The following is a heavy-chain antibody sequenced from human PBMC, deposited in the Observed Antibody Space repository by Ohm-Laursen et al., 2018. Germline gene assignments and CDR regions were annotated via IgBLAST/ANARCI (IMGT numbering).Heavy chain of an antibody. Sequence: SLRLSCAASGFTFSSYWMMWVRQASEKGLEWVAHIKQDGSEKYYVDSVKGRFTISRDNAKNSLYLQMNSLRAEDAAVYYCARHDSSDSPSHYYYYTMDVWGQGTTVTVSS. CDR2: IKQDGSEK. V-gene: IGHV3-7*01. D-gene: IGHD3-22*01. CDR3: ARHDSSDSPSHYYYYTMDV. CDR1: GFTFSSYW. J-gene: IGHJ6*02.